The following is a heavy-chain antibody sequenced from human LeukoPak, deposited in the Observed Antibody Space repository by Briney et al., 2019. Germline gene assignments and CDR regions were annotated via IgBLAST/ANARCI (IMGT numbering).Heavy chain of an antibody. V-gene: IGHV1-8*01. J-gene: IGHJ4*02. Sequence: ASVKVSRKASGYTFTSYDINWVRQATGQGLEWMGWMNPNSGNTGYAQKFQGRVTMTRNTSISTAYMELSSLRSEDTAVYYCARGSLYCSSTSCPSNWGQGTLVTVSS. CDR1: GYTFTSYD. D-gene: IGHD2-2*01. CDR3: ARGSLYCSSTSCPSN. CDR2: MNPNSGNT.